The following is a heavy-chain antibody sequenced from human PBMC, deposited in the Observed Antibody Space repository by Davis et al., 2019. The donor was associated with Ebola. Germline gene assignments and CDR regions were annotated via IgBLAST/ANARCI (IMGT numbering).Heavy chain of an antibody. CDR2: INHSGST. J-gene: IGHJ4*02. Sequence: GSLRLSCAVYGGSFSGYYWSWIRQPPGKGLEWIGEINHSGSTNYNPSLKSRVTISVDTSKNQFSLKLSSVTAADTAVYYCARNGDYDILTGYLGLDYWGQGTLVTVSS. CDR3: ARNGDYDILTGYLGLDY. D-gene: IGHD3-9*01. CDR1: GGSFSGYY. V-gene: IGHV4-34*01.